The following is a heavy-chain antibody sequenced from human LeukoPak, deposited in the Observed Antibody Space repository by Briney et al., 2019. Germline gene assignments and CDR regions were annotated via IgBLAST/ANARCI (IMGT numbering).Heavy chain of an antibody. V-gene: IGHV4-59*01. CDR2: IYYSGST. Sequence: SETLSLTCTVSGGSISSYYWSWIRQPPGKGLEWIGYIYYSGSTNYNPSLKSRVTISVDTSKNQFSLKLSSVTAADTAVYYCARGCSSTICYSLFDYWGQGTLVTVSS. CDR3: ARGCSSTICYSLFDY. CDR1: GGSISSYY. J-gene: IGHJ4*02. D-gene: IGHD2-2*01.